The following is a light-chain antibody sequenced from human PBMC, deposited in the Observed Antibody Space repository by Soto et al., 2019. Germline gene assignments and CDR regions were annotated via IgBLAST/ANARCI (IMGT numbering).Light chain of an antibody. CDR2: AAS. CDR3: QQSYITPGT. J-gene: IGKJ1*01. CDR1: QSISNY. Sequence: DIQMTQSPSSLSASVGDRVTITCRASQSISNYLNWYQQKPGKAPNLLIYAASSLHSGVPSRFSGGGSGTDFTLTISSLQPEDFATYFCQQSYITPGTFGQGTKVDIK. V-gene: IGKV1-39*01.